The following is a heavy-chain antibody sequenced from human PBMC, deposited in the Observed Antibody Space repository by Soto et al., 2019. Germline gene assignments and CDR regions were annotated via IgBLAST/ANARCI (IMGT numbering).Heavy chain of an antibody. CDR1: SGSITSNNYY. J-gene: IGHJ4*02. CDR2: MFYSGRI. Sequence: SETLSLTCTVSSGSITSNNYYLGWIRQPPGKGLEWIGSMFYSGRIYYNPSLKTRVTISVDTSKNQISLKLNSVTAADTAVYYCARDRGSAYYFDYWGQGTLVTVSS. CDR3: ARDRGSAYYFDY. D-gene: IGHD2-15*01. V-gene: IGHV4-39*02.